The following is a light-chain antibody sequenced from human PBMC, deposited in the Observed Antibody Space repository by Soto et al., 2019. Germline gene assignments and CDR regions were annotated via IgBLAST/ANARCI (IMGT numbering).Light chain of an antibody. Sequence: EIVLTQSPAVLSLSPGERATLSCRASQYVGSYLAWYQQKPGQAPRLLIYDASNRATGVPGRFSGSGSGTDFTLTISSLEPEDLAVYYCQQRADWPTTFGQGTKVEIK. CDR3: QQRADWPTT. CDR1: QYVGSY. CDR2: DAS. V-gene: IGKV3-11*01. J-gene: IGKJ1*01.